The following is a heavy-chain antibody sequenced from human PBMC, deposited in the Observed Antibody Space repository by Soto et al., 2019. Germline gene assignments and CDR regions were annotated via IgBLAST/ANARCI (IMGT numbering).Heavy chain of an antibody. CDR3: ARADASSGYYYPWYFDY. V-gene: IGHV3-21*01. J-gene: IGHJ4*02. CDR2: ISSSSSYI. Sequence: EVQLVESGGGLVKPGGSLRLSCAASGFTFSSYSMNWVRQAPGKGLEWVSSISSSSSYIYYADSVKGRFTISRDNGSDSRFLPMNSLRAEDTAVYYGARADASSGYYYPWYFDYWGQGTLVTVSS. D-gene: IGHD3-22*01. CDR1: GFTFSSYS.